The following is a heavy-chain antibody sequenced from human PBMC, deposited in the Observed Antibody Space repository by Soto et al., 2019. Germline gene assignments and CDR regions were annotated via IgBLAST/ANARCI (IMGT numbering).Heavy chain of an antibody. CDR2: ISAYNGNT. CDR1: GYTFTSYG. D-gene: IGHD3-10*01. CDR3: ARDSPITMVRGVTNWFDP. Sequence: ASVKVSCKASGYTFTSYGISWVRQAPGQGLEWMGWISAYNGNTNYAQKLQGRVTMTTDTSTSTAYMELRSLRSGDTAVYYCARDSPITMVRGVTNWFDPWGQGTLVTVSS. J-gene: IGHJ5*02. V-gene: IGHV1-18*01.